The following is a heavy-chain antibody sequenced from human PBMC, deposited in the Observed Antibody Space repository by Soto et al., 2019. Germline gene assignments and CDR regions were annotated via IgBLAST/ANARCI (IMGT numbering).Heavy chain of an antibody. V-gene: IGHV3-9*01. D-gene: IGHD3-22*01. CDR2: ISWNSGSI. Sequence: GGSVRLSCAASGFTFDDYAMHWVRQAPGKGLEWVSGISWNSGSIGYADSVKGRFTISRDNAKNSLYLQMNSLRAEDTALYYCAKGDDDNYYYYGMDVCGQGTTVTVSS. J-gene: IGHJ6*02. CDR1: GFTFDDYA. CDR3: AKGDDDNYYYYGMDV.